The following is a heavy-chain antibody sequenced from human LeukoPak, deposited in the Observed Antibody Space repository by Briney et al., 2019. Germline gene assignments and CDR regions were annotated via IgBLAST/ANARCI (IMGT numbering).Heavy chain of an antibody. D-gene: IGHD2-15*01. V-gene: IGHV1-46*01. J-gene: IGHJ5*02. CDR2: INPSGGST. CDR1: GYTFTSYY. CDR3: ARDPAYCSGGSCQSWFDP. Sequence: ASVKVSCKASGYTFTSYYMHWVRQAPGQGLEWMGVINPSGGSTSYAQKFQGRVTMTRDTSTSTVYMELSSPRSEDTAVYYCARDPAYCSGGSCQSWFDPWGQGTLVTVSS.